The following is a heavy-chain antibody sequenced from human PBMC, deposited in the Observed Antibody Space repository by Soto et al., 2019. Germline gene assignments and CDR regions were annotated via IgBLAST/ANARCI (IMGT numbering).Heavy chain of an antibody. D-gene: IGHD4-4*01. CDR1: GFTFSSYA. Sequence: GGSLRLSCAASGFTFSSYAMHWVRQAPGKGLEWVAVISYDGSNKYYADSVKGRFTISRDNSKNTLYLQMNSLRLEDTAVYYCARPLWRDDYNWGYFDLWGRGTPVTVSS. J-gene: IGHJ2*01. CDR3: ARPLWRDDYNWGYFDL. V-gene: IGHV3-30-3*01. CDR2: ISYDGSNK.